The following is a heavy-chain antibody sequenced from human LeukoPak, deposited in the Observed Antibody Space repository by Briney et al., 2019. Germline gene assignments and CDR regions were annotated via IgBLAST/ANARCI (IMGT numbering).Heavy chain of an antibody. V-gene: IGHV3-13*01. CDR2: IGTAGDT. CDR1: GFTFSRYD. D-gene: IGHD1-26*01. J-gene: IGHJ6*02. CDR3: ARGPSGRYGYYYGMDV. Sequence: GGSLRLSCAASGFTFSRYDMHWVRQVTGKGLEWVSAIGTAGDTYYPGSVKGRFTIPRENAKNSFYLQMNSLRAGDTAVYYCARGPSGRYGYYYGMDVWGQGTTVTVSS.